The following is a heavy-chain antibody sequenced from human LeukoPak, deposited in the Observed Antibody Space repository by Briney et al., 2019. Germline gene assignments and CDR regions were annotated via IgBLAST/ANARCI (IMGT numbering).Heavy chain of an antibody. D-gene: IGHD3-10*01. J-gene: IGHJ3*02. CDR1: GGSFSGYY. Sequence: SETLSLTCAVYGGSFSGYYWSWIRQPPGKGLEWIGEINHSGSTNYNPSLKSRVTISVDTSKNQLSLKLSSVTAADTAVYYCARLERYYYAAFDIWGQGTMVTVSS. CDR3: ARLERYYYAAFDI. CDR2: INHSGST. V-gene: IGHV4-34*01.